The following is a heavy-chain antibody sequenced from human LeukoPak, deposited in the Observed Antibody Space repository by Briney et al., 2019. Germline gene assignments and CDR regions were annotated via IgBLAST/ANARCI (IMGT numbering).Heavy chain of an antibody. CDR3: AKDTPGLDY. V-gene: IGHV3-30*18. Sequence: GRSLRLSCAASGFTFSSYGMHWVRQAPGKGLEWVAVISYDGSNKYYADSVKGRFTIFRDNSKNTLYLQMNSLRAEDTAVYYCAKDTPGLDYWGQGTLVTVSS. CDR2: ISYDGSNK. CDR1: GFTFSSYG. J-gene: IGHJ4*02.